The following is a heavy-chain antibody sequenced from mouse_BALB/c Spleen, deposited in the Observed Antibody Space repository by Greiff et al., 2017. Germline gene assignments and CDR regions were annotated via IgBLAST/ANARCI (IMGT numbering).Heavy chain of an antibody. CDR3: ARGERGPDY. V-gene: IGHV3-6*02. Sequence: EVKLMESGPGLVKPSQSLSLTCSVTGYSITSGYYWNWIRQFPGNKLEWMGYISYDGSNNYNPSLKNRISITRDTSKNQFFLKLNSVTTEDTATYYCARGERGPDYWGQGTTLTVSS. J-gene: IGHJ2*01. CDR1: GYSITSGYY. CDR2: ISYDGSN.